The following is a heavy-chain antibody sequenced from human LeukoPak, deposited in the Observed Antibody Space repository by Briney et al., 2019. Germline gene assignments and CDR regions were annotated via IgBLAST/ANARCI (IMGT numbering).Heavy chain of an antibody. CDR2: IYPGDSNL. Sequence: GESLQISCKGSGYSFINYWIGWVRQMPGKGLEWMGIIYPGDSNLRYSPSFQGQVTISVDKSISTAYLQWASLKASDTAMYYCVRRRGTATGTAGDYWAQGTKVTVSS. J-gene: IGHJ4*02. V-gene: IGHV5-51*01. CDR3: VRRRGTATGTAGDY. D-gene: IGHD1-1*01. CDR1: GYSFINYW.